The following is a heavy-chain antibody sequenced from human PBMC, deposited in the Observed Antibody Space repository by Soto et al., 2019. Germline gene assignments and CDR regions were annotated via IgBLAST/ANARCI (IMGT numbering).Heavy chain of an antibody. J-gene: IGHJ5*02. D-gene: IGHD2-15*01. CDR2: ISAYNGNT. CDR3: AGGWGMNRKGRYCSGGSCYSRWFDP. V-gene: IGHV1-18*01. CDR1: GYTFTSYG. Sequence: QVQLVQSGAEVKKPGASVKVSCKASGYTFTSYGISWVRQAPGQGLEWMGWISAYNGNTNYAQKLQGRVTMTTDTSTSTAYVELRSLRSDDTAVYYCAGGWGMNRKGRYCSGGSCYSRWFDPWGQGTLVTVSS.